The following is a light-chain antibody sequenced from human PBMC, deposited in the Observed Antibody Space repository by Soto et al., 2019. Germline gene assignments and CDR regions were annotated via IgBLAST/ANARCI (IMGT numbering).Light chain of an antibody. Sequence: VLTQFPGTLTLSPGDRATLSCRASQSLSSDSLAWYQQKPGQAPRLLIYGASSRANGIPDRFSGSGSGTDFTLTISRLEPEDFAVYYCHQYGSSPLTFGGGTKVDIK. CDR1: QSLSSDS. CDR2: GAS. CDR3: HQYGSSPLT. V-gene: IGKV3-20*01. J-gene: IGKJ4*01.